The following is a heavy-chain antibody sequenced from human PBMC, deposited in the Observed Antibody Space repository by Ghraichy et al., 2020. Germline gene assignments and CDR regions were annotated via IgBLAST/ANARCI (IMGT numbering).Heavy chain of an antibody. CDR3: ARDSRGYCSSTSCYDWFDP. J-gene: IGHJ5*02. V-gene: IGHV1-69*13. CDR2: IIPIFGTA. Sequence: SVKVSCKASGGTFSSYAISWVRQAPGQGLEWMGGIIPIFGTANYAQKFQGRVTITADESTSTAYMELSSLRSEDTAVYYCARDSRGYCSSTSCYDWFDPWGQGTLVTVSS. CDR1: GGTFSSYA. D-gene: IGHD2-2*01.